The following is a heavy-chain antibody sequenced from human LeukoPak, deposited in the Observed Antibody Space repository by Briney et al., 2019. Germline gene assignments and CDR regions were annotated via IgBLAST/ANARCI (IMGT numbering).Heavy chain of an antibody. CDR2: INSIGGTT. V-gene: IGHV1-46*01. J-gene: IGHJ3*02. CDR1: GYTFTSYY. D-gene: IGHD2-2*02. CDR3: ARDIVVVPAAIGQDAFDI. Sequence: ASVKVSCKASGYTFTSYYIHWVRQAPGQGPEGMGIINSIGGTTDYAQKFQGRVTMTRDTSTSTVYMELSSLRSEDTAVYYCARDIVVVPAAIGQDAFDIWGQGTMVTVSS.